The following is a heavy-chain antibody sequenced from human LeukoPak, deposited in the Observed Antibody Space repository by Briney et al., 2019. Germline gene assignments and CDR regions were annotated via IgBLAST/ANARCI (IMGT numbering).Heavy chain of an antibody. D-gene: IGHD6-19*01. V-gene: IGHV4-59*08. CDR3: ARHGGWLAGARN. J-gene: IGHJ4*02. CDR2: IYYSGST. CDR1: GGSISNYY. Sequence: SETLSLTCTVSGGSISNYYWSWIRQSPGKGLEWIGYIYYSGSTNYNPSLKSRVTISVGTSKNQFSLKLTSVTAADTAVYYCARHGGWLAGARNWGQGTLVTVSS.